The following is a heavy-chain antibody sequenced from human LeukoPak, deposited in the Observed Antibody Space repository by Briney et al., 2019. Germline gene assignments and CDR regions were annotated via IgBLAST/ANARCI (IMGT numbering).Heavy chain of an antibody. D-gene: IGHD1-20*01. CDR1: GYSFTSYW. J-gene: IGHJ4*02. V-gene: IGHV5-51*01. CDR3: ARLTGETLPGDY. Sequence: GESLKLSCKGSGYSFTSYWIGWVRPMPGNGLEWMGLLYPGNSDTRYSPSFQGQVTISADKSISTAYLQWRSLKASDTAMYYCARLTGETLPGDYWGQGTLVTVSS. CDR2: LYPGNSDT.